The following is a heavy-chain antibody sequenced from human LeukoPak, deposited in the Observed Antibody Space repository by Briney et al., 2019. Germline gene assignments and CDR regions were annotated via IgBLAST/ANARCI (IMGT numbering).Heavy chain of an antibody. D-gene: IGHD2-2*01. Sequence: SETLSLTCTVSGGSISSYYWSWIRQPPGKGLEWIGYIYTSGSTNYNPSLKSRVTISVDTSKNQFSLKLSSVTAADTAVYYCARVGCSSTSCYYYYGMDVWGQGTTVTVSS. CDR3: ARVGCSSTSCYYYYGMDV. V-gene: IGHV4-4*09. CDR1: GGSISSYY. CDR2: IYTSGST. J-gene: IGHJ6*02.